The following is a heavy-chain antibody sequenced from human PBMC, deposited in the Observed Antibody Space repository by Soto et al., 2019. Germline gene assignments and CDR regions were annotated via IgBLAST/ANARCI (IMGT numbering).Heavy chain of an antibody. D-gene: IGHD3-22*01. J-gene: IGHJ6*02. Sequence: SVKVSCKAPGGTFSSYAISWVRQAPGQGLEWMGGIIPIFGTANYAQKFQGRVTITADESTSTAYMELSSLRSEDTAVYYCARDNRDYDSSGYPRGMDVWGQGTTVTVS. CDR2: IIPIFGTA. CDR3: ARDNRDYDSSGYPRGMDV. V-gene: IGHV1-69*13. CDR1: GGTFSSYA.